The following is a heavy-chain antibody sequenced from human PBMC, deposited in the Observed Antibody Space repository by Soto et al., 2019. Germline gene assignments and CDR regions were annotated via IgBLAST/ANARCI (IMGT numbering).Heavy chain of an antibody. CDR2: IYYSGST. J-gene: IGHJ4*02. D-gene: IGHD1-7*01. CDR1: GGSISSSSYY. Sequence: SETLSLTCTVSGGSISSSSYYWGWIRQPPGKGLEWIGSIYYSGSTYYNPSLKSRVTISVDTSKNQFSLKLSSVTAADTAVYYCARVNNWNYATLFDYWGQGTLVTVSS. CDR3: ARVNNWNYATLFDY. V-gene: IGHV4-39*01.